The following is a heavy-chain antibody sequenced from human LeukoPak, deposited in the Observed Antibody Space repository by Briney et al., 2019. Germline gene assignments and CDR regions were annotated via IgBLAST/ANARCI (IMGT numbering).Heavy chain of an antibody. CDR1: GGSISSSSYY. J-gene: IGHJ4*02. Sequence: SETLSLTCTVSGGSISSSSYYWGWIRQPPGTGLEWIGSIYYSGSTYYNPSLKSRVTISVDTSKNQFSLKLSSVTAADTAVYYCAIPLRNSNYYFDYWGQGTLVTVSS. D-gene: IGHD4-11*01. CDR3: AIPLRNSNYYFDY. CDR2: IYYSGST. V-gene: IGHV4-39*01.